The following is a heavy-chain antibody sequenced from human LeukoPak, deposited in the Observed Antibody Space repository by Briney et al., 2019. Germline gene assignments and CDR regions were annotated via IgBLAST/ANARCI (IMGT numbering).Heavy chain of an antibody. CDR3: ARVKGFWSGYYPTPPNWFDP. Sequence: GASVKVSRKASGYTFTGYYMHWVRQAPVQGLEWMGWINPNSGGTNYAQKFQGRVTMTRDTSISTAYMELSRLRSDDTAVYYCARVKGFWSGYYPTPPNWFDPWGQGTLVTVSS. CDR1: GYTFTGYY. D-gene: IGHD3-3*01. CDR2: INPNSGGT. J-gene: IGHJ5*02. V-gene: IGHV1-2*02.